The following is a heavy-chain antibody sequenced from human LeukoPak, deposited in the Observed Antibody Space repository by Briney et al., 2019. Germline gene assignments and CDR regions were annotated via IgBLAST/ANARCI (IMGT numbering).Heavy chain of an antibody. Sequence: GGSLRLSCAASGFTFDDYAMHWVRQAPGKGLEWVSGISWNSGSIGYADSVKGRFTISRDNAKNSLYLQMNSLRAEDTALYYCAKDKGFAIFGVLGGYGSGRGPDAFDIWGQGTMGTVSS. CDR3: AKDKGFAIFGVLGGYGSGRGPDAFDI. CDR1: GFTFDDYA. J-gene: IGHJ3*02. CDR2: ISWNSGSI. V-gene: IGHV3-9*01. D-gene: IGHD3-10*01.